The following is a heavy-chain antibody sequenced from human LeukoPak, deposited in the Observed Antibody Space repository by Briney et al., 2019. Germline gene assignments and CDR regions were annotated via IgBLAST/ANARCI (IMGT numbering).Heavy chain of an antibody. D-gene: IGHD5-18*01. V-gene: IGHV3-30*18. J-gene: IGHJ4*02. Sequence: PGGSLRLSCAAPGLIFSTYGMHWVRQAPGKGLEWVAVISNDRRNKHYGESVKGRFTISRDKSNNSLYLHMNSLRPEDTAVYFCAKGRRGVSYVHYFDSWGQGVLVTVSS. CDR3: AKGRRGVSYVHYFDS. CDR1: GLIFSTYG. CDR2: ISNDRRNK.